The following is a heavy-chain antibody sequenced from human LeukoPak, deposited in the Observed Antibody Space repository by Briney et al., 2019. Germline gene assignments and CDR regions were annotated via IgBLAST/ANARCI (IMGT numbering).Heavy chain of an antibody. Sequence: GRSLRLSCAASGFTFDDYAMHWVRQAPGKGLEWVSGISWNSGSIGYADSVKGRFTISRDNAKNSLYLQMNSLRAEDTALYYCAKDTLSSWYGAFDIWGQGTMVTVSS. J-gene: IGHJ3*02. CDR1: GFTFDDYA. CDR2: ISWNSGSI. V-gene: IGHV3-9*01. CDR3: AKDTLSSWYGAFDI. D-gene: IGHD6-13*01.